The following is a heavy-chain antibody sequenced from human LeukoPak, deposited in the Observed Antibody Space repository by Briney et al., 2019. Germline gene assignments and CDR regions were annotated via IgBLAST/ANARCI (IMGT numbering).Heavy chain of an antibody. J-gene: IGHJ4*02. D-gene: IGHD1-7*01. Sequence: SETLSLTCAVYGGSFSGYYWSWIRQPPGKGLEWIGEINHSGSTNYNPSLKSRVTTSVDTSKNQFSLKLSSVTAADTAVYYCARGLNWNYSLDYWGQGTLVTVSS. V-gene: IGHV4-34*01. CDR3: ARGLNWNYSLDY. CDR2: INHSGST. CDR1: GGSFSGYY.